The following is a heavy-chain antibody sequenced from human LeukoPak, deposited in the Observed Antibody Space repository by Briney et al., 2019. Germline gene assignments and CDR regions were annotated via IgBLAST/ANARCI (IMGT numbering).Heavy chain of an antibody. D-gene: IGHD3-3*01. J-gene: IGHJ6*02. CDR2: INHSGST. CDR1: GGSFSGYY. V-gene: IGHV4-34*01. CDR3: ALFGVAIYGMDV. Sequence: SETLSLTCAVYGGSFSGYYWSWIRQPPGKGLEWTGEINHSGSTNYNPSLKSRVTISVDTSKNQFSLKLSSVTAADTAVYYCALFGVAIYGMDVWGQGTTVTVSS.